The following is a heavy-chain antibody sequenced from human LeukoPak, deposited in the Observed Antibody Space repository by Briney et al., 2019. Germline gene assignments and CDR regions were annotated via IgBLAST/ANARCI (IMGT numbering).Heavy chain of an antibody. V-gene: IGHV3-30*04. CDR3: ARATDLDTAMVY. CDR2: ISYDGSNK. D-gene: IGHD5-18*01. CDR1: GFTFSSYA. Sequence: PGGSLRLSCAASGFTFSSYAMHWVRQAPSKGLEWVAVISYDGSNKYYADSVKGRFTISRDNSKNTLYLQMNSLRAEDTAVYYCARATDLDTAMVYWGQGTLVTVSS. J-gene: IGHJ4*02.